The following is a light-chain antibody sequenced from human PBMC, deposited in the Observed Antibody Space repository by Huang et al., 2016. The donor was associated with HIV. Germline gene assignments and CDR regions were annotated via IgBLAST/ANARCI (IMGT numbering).Light chain of an antibody. J-gene: IGKJ2*01. CDR3: QQYHEWPYT. CDR1: QSISSN. Sequence: EIVVTQSPATLSVSPGERATLSCRASQSISSNLAWYQQKPGQAPSLLIYGASTRATCIPARFSGSGSGTEFTLTITSLQSEDFAIYYCQQYHEWPYTFGQGTKLEIK. V-gene: IGKV3-15*01. CDR2: GAS.